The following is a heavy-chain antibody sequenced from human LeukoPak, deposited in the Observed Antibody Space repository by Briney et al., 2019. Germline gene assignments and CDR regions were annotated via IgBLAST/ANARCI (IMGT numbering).Heavy chain of an antibody. Sequence: SGGSLRLSCAASGFTFSNYWMHWVRQAPGKGLVWVSRINSDGSTTNNADAVKGRFTISRDTAKTTLYLQMNSLRAADTAVYYCARGGALVAATLFDYWGQGTLVTVSS. D-gene: IGHD6-25*01. V-gene: IGHV3-74*01. J-gene: IGHJ4*02. CDR2: INSDGSTT. CDR3: ARGGALVAATLFDY. CDR1: GFTFSNYW.